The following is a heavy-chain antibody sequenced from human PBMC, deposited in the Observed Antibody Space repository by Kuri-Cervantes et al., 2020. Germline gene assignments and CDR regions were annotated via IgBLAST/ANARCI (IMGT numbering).Heavy chain of an antibody. CDR2: IFYSGST. Sequence: SETLSLTCNVSGGSISSDYWSWIRQPPGKGLEWVGYIFYSGSTNYNPSLKSRVTISVDTSKNQFSLKLSSVTAADTAVYYCARGRYYDSSGYYYRPSYWYFDLWGRGTLVTVSS. CDR3: ARGRYYDSSGYYYRPSYWYFDL. J-gene: IGHJ2*01. V-gene: IGHV4-59*12. CDR1: GGSISSDY. D-gene: IGHD3-22*01.